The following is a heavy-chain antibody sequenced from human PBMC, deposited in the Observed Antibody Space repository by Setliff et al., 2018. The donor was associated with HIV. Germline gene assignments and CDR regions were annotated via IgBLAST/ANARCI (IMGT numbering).Heavy chain of an antibody. D-gene: IGHD6-13*01. CDR2: IYYSGST. CDR3: ARDRESSSWYYYYYYGMDV. Sequence: SETLSLTCNVSGGPIRSNRDHWGWIRQTPGKGLEWIGYIYYSGSTSYNPSLKSRVTMSVDTSRNQFSLKLNSVTAADTAVYYCARDRESSSWYYYYYYGMDVWGQGTTVTVSS. CDR1: GGPIRSNRDH. V-gene: IGHV4-61*01. J-gene: IGHJ6*02.